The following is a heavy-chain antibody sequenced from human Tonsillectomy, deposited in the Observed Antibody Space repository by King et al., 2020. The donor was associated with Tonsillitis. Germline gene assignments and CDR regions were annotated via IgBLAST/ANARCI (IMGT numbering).Heavy chain of an antibody. J-gene: IGHJ4*02. Sequence: VQLQQWGAGLLKPSETLSLTCAVYGGSFSGYYWSWIRQPPGKGLEWIGEINHSGSTNYNPSLKSRDTISVDTSKNQFSLKLSSVTAADTAVYYCARAPYRSRYYFDYWGQGTLVTVSS. CDR1: GGSFSGYY. V-gene: IGHV4-34*01. D-gene: IGHD6-13*01. CDR3: ARAPYRSRYYFDY. CDR2: INHSGST.